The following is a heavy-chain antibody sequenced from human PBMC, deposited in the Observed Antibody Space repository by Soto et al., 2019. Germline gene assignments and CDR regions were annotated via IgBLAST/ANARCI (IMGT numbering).Heavy chain of an antibody. Sequence: GDSLSLSCAGSGFTFSNYAISWVRQAPGKGREWVSMLSCIGESPYYADSVRCAFTIPRDHSRNTLYLQINSLRAGDSANFYCAKEGSSGLYYFDYWGLGTLVTVSS. V-gene: IGHV3-23*01. CDR3: AKEGSSGLYYFDY. D-gene: IGHD6-19*01. CDR1: GFTFSNYA. J-gene: IGHJ4*02. CDR2: LSCIGESP.